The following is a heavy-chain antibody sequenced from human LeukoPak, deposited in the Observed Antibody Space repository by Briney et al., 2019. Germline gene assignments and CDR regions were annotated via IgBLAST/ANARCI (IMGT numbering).Heavy chain of an antibody. CDR3: ARESVGYCSSTSCSTGFDP. J-gene: IGHJ5*02. CDR1: GGAFSSYA. CDR2: IIPIFGTA. V-gene: IGHV1-69*01. Sequence: SVKVSCKASGGAFSSYAISWVRQAPGQGLEWMGGIIPIFGTANYAQKFQGRVTITADESTSTAYMELSSLRSEDTAVYYCARESVGYCSSTSCSTGFDPWGQGTLVTVSS. D-gene: IGHD2-2*01.